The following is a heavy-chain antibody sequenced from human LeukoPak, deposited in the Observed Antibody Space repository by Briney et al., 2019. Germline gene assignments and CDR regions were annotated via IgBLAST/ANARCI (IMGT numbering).Heavy chain of an antibody. Sequence: GGSLRLSCAASGFTFSSYDMNWVRHAPGKGLEWVSGINWNGGSTGYADSVKGRFTISRDNAKNSLYLQMNSLRAEDTALYYCARARLDAFDIWGQGTMVTVSS. CDR3: ARARLDAFDI. CDR2: INWNGGST. D-gene: IGHD1-1*01. J-gene: IGHJ3*02. V-gene: IGHV3-20*04. CDR1: GFTFSSYD.